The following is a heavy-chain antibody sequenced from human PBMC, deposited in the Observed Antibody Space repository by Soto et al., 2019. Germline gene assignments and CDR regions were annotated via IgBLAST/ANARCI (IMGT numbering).Heavy chain of an antibody. V-gene: IGHV3-23*01. J-gene: IGHJ4*02. Sequence: GGSLRLSCAASGFTFSSYAMSWVRQAPGKGLEWVSAISGSGGSTYYADSVKGRFTISRDNSKNTLYLQMNSLRAEDTAVYYCAKPRSDDFWSGLPPTNYFDYWGQGTLVTVSS. CDR3: AKPRSDDFWSGLPPTNYFDY. D-gene: IGHD3-3*01. CDR1: GFTFSSYA. CDR2: ISGSGGST.